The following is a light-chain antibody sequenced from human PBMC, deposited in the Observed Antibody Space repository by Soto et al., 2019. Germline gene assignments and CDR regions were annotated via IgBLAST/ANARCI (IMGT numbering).Light chain of an antibody. V-gene: IGKV3-11*01. CDR2: DAS. Sequence: EIVLTQSPATLSLSPGERATLSCGASQSVSSYLAWYQQKPGQAPRLLIYDASNRATGIPARFSGSGSGTDFTLTISSQEPEDFAVYYCQQRSNWPLTFGGGTKVEIK. CDR3: QQRSNWPLT. J-gene: IGKJ4*01. CDR1: QSVSSY.